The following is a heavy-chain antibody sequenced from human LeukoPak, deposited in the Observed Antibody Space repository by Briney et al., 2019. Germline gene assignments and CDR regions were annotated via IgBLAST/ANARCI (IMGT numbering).Heavy chain of an antibody. CDR1: GYTFTSYD. V-gene: IGHV1-8*01. D-gene: IGHD2-15*01. CDR2: MNPNSGNT. CDR3: ARVRVEYYYYYMDV. J-gene: IGHJ6*03. Sequence: ASVKVSCKASGYTFTSYDINGVRQAPGQGLEWMGWMNPNSGNTGYAQKFQGRVTVTRNTSISTAYMELSSLRSEDTAVYYCARVRVEYYYYYMDVWGKGTTVTVSS.